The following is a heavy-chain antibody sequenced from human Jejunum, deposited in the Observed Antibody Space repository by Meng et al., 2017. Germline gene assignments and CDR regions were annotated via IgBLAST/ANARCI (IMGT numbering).Heavy chain of an antibody. CDR3: ARGNGWHDY. Sequence: AQSQTWCRGRLHRPVSLSLTCTVPSASSNPYPWRWIRQPPGKGLEWIGYIHYSGSTDYNPSLQSRLTISVDTSKNHFSLKLMSVTAADTAVYYCARGNGWHDYWGQGTLVTVSS. CDR2: IHYSGST. CDR1: SASSNPYP. J-gene: IGHJ4*02. V-gene: IGHV4-59*01. D-gene: IGHD6-19*01.